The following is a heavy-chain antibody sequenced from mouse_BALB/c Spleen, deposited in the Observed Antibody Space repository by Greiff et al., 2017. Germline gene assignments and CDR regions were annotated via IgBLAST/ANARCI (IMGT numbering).Heavy chain of an antibody. CDR3: ARRYYGSSYGEYYFDY. Sequence: EVKVEESGPSLVKPSQTLSLTCSVTGDSITSGYWNWIRKFPGNKLEYMGYISYSGSTYYNPSLKSRISITRDTSKNQYYLQLNSVTTEDTATYYCARRYYGSSYGEYYFDYWGQGTTLTVSS. V-gene: IGHV3-8*02. CDR1: GDSITSGY. D-gene: IGHD1-1*01. CDR2: ISYSGST. J-gene: IGHJ2*01.